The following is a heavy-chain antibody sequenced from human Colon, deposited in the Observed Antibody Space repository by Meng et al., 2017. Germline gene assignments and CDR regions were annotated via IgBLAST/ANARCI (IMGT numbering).Heavy chain of an antibody. CDR1: GCSTSTGDYY. CDR2: IYYSGST. Sequence: QLRLQESVPWLVTPSQTLSLTGTVSGCSTSTGDYYWSCIRQLPGKGLEWIVYIYYSGSTYYNPSLRSLVSIAVDTSKNQFSLRLTSVTAADTAVYYCARVRRSGDDFDYWGQGTLVTVSS. V-gene: IGHV4-31*01. J-gene: IGHJ4*02. D-gene: IGHD1-26*01. CDR3: ARVRRSGDDFDY.